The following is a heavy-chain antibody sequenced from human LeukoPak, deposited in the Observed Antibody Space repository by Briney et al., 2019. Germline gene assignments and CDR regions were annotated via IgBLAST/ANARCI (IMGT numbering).Heavy chain of an antibody. J-gene: IGHJ4*02. CDR2: INPNSGGT. CDR1: GYTFTGYY. V-gene: IGHV1-2*02. CDR3: AKDPGDQGIAARPSDY. Sequence: ASVKVSCKASGYTFTGYYMHWLRQAPGQGLEWMGWINPNSGGTNYAQKFQGRVTMTRDTSISTAYMELSRLRSDDTAVYYCAKDPGDQGIAARPSDYWGQETLVTVSS. D-gene: IGHD6-6*01.